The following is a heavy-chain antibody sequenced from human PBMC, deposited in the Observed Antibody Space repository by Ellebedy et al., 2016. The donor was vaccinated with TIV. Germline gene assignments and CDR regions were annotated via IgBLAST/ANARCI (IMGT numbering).Heavy chain of an antibody. J-gene: IGHJ2*01. D-gene: IGHD6-19*01. Sequence: AASVKVSCKASGGTFSSYAISWVRQAPGQGLEWMGGIIPIFGTANYAQKFQGRVTITADESTSTAYMELSSLRSEDTAVYYCARDQAQSVSGWDGIYGYFDLWGRGTLVTVSS. CDR2: IIPIFGTA. CDR3: ARDQAQSVSGWDGIYGYFDL. CDR1: GGTFSSYA. V-gene: IGHV1-69*13.